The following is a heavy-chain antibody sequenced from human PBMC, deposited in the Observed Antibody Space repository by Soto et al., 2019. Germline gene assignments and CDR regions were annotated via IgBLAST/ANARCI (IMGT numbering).Heavy chain of an antibody. J-gene: IGHJ4*02. CDR1: GFTFSSYA. D-gene: IGHD1-26*01. Sequence: ESGGGLVQPGGSLRLSCAASGFTFSSYAMTWVRQAPGKGLEWVAAITPSGGITYYADSVKGRFTISRDNSKNTLYLQMNSLRAEDTAVYCCAKDSPLSGSYQDFDYWGQGTLVTVSS. CDR3: AKDSPLSGSYQDFDY. V-gene: IGHV3-23*01. CDR2: ITPSGGIT.